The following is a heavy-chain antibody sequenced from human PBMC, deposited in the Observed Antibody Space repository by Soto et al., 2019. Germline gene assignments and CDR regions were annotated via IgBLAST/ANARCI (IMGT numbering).Heavy chain of an antibody. CDR3: ARDRARYSSGWTLDFDC. J-gene: IGHJ4*02. CDR2: ISAYNGNT. D-gene: IGHD6-25*01. Sequence: ASVKVSCKASGYTFTSYGISWVRQAPGQGLEWMGWISAYNGNTNYAQKLQGRVTMTTDTSTSTAYMELRSLRSDDTAVYYCARDRARYSSGWTLDFDCWGQGTLVTVSP. V-gene: IGHV1-18*04. CDR1: GYTFTSYG.